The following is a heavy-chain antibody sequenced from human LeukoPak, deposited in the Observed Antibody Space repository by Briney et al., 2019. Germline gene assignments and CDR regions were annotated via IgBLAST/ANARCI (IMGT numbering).Heavy chain of an antibody. V-gene: IGHV3-33*01. J-gene: IGHJ4*02. CDR3: ARAPGSVRFYYFDY. CDR1: GFTFSSYG. D-gene: IGHD3-3*01. CDR2: IWYDGSNK. Sequence: GGSLRLSCAASGFTFSSYGMHWVRQAPGKGLEWVAVIWYDGSNKYYADSVKGRFTISRDNSKNTLYLQMNSLRAEDTAVYYCARAPGSVRFYYFDYWGQGTLVTVSS.